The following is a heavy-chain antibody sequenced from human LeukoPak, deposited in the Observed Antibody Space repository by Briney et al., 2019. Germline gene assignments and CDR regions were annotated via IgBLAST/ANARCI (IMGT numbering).Heavy chain of an antibody. V-gene: IGHV4-59*01. CDR1: GGPLSAYY. CDR2: IYDNGNT. Sequence: SETLSLTCAVSGGPLSAYYWTWIRQPPGKGLEWIGYIYDNGNTNANPSLKSRVTISADTSKNQFSLKLSSVTAADTAVYYCARAHTSSWYMDYWGQGTLVTVSS. CDR3: ARAHTSSWYMDY. J-gene: IGHJ4*02. D-gene: IGHD6-13*01.